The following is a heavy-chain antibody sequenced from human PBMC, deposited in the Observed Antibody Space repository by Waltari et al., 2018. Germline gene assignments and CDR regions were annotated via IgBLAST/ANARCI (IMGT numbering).Heavy chain of an antibody. CDR3: ARHQTGQVDFDY. J-gene: IGHJ4*02. V-gene: IGHV4-38-2*01. CDR2: IYHSGST. Sequence: QVQLQESGPGLVKPSETLSLTCAVSGYSIRSGYYWGWLRPPPGQGLDWIGSIYHSGSTYYNPSLKSRVTISVYTSKNQFSLKLSSVTAADTAVYYCARHQTGQVDFDYWGQGTLVTVSS. CDR1: GYSIRSGYY. D-gene: IGHD3-10*01.